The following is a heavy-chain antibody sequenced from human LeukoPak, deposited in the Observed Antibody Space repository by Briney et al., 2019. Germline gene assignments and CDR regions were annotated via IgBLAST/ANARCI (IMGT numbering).Heavy chain of an antibody. CDR1: GGSISSGNYY. J-gene: IGHJ4*02. CDR3: ARDIHTSDWTKFDY. Sequence: SETLSLTCNVSGGSISSGNYYWSWIRQPAGKGLEWIGRIYNSGRTNYNPSLKSRVTISVDTSKNQFSLNLSSVAAADTAVYYCARDIHTSDWTKFDYWGQGTSVTVSS. D-gene: IGHD6-19*01. V-gene: IGHV4-61*02. CDR2: IYNSGRT.